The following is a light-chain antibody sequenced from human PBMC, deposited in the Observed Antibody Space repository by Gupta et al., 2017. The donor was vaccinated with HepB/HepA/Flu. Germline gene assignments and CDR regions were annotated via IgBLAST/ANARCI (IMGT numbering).Light chain of an antibody. CDR2: DAS. CDR3: QQRSNWIT. CDR1: QSVSSY. V-gene: IGKV3-11*01. J-gene: IGKJ4*01. Sequence: EIVLTQSPATLSLSPGERATLSCRASQSVSSYLAWYQQKPGQAPRLLIYDASNRATGIPARFSGSGDGKDFTLTSSSLEDEDFEVYYGQQRSNWITFGGGTKVEIK.